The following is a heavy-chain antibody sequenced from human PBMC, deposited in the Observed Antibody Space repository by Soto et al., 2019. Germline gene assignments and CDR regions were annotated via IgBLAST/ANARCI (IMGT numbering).Heavy chain of an antibody. J-gene: IGHJ4*02. Sequence: LGGSLRLSCAASGFTFSSYSMNWVRQAPGKGLEWVSSISSSSSYIYYAESVKGRFTISRDNAKNSLYLQMNSLRAEDTAVYYCASHYYDSSGYFHDPVDYWGQGTLVTVSS. CDR3: ASHYYDSSGYFHDPVDY. CDR2: ISSSSSYI. D-gene: IGHD3-22*01. V-gene: IGHV3-21*01. CDR1: GFTFSSYS.